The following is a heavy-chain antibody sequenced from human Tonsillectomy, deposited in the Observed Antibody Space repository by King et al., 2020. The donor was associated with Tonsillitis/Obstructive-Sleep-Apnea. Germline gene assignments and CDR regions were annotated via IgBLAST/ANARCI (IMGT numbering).Heavy chain of an antibody. Sequence: VQLVESGGGLVQPGGSLRLSCAASGFTFSAYAMAWVRQAPGKGLEWVSALGVSGTRTYYAGAVKGRFTISRDNSKSTLYVQMNSLRAEDKAVYFCAKDEGSMIAVVSYLIDNWGHGTLVTVSS. V-gene: IGHV3-23*04. CDR2: LGVSGTRT. CDR3: AKDEGSMIAVVSYLIDN. J-gene: IGHJ4*01. CDR1: GFTFSAYA. D-gene: IGHD3-22*01.